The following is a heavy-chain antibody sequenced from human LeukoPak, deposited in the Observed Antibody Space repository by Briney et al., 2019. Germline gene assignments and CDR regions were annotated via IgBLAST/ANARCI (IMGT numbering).Heavy chain of an antibody. CDR3: ARDPNGDYIGAFDM. Sequence: GGSLRLSCTASGFSFSAYAMMWVRQAPGKGPEWGSAIRGSGVNTYYADSVKGRFTISRDNSKYTLFLQMNSLRAEDTAVYHCARDPNGDYIGAFDMWGPGTMVTDSS. CDR2: IRGSGVNT. D-gene: IGHD4-17*01. J-gene: IGHJ3*02. V-gene: IGHV3-23*01. CDR1: GFSFSAYA.